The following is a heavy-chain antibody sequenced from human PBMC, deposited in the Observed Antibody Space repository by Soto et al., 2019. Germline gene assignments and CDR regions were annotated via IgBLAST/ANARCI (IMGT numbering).Heavy chain of an antibody. V-gene: IGHV3-23*01. Sequence: GGSLRLSCAASGFTFSSYAMSWVRQAPGKGLEWVSAISGSGGSTYYADSVKGRFTISRDNSKNTLYLQMNSLRAEDTAVYYCAKDNRPAYYYDSSGYYPYYFDYWGQGTLVTVSS. D-gene: IGHD3-22*01. CDR3: AKDNRPAYYYDSSGYYPYYFDY. CDR1: GFTFSSYA. CDR2: ISGSGGST. J-gene: IGHJ4*02.